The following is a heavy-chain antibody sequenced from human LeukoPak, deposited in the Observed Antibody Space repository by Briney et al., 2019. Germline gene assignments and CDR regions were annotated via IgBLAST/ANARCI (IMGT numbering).Heavy chain of an antibody. D-gene: IGHD3-10*01. J-gene: IGHJ4*02. V-gene: IGHV4-39*01. CDR3: ARHNDYGSRIDY. CDR1: GGSISSRSYY. CDR2: IYYSGSS. Sequence: SETLSLTCTVSGGSISSRSYYCGWIRHPPGKGLEWIGSIYYSGSSYYNPSLKSRVTISVDTSKNQFSLKLSSVTAADTAVYYCARHNDYGSRIDYWGQGTLVTVSS.